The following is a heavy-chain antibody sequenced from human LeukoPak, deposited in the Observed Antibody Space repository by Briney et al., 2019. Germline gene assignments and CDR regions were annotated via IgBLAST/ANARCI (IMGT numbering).Heavy chain of an antibody. CDR1: GVTFSYFW. V-gene: IGHV3-7*01. CDR3: ARGPPSIVTTMDSSGRFDY. Sequence: GGSLRLSCAASGVTFSYFWMNWVRQAPGEGLEWLANIKQDGSEKHYVDSVKGRFTISRDNSKNTLYLQMNSPGAEDTAVYYCARGPPSIVTTMDSSGRFDYWGQGTLVTVSS. J-gene: IGHJ4*02. CDR2: IKQDGSEK. D-gene: IGHD5-12*01.